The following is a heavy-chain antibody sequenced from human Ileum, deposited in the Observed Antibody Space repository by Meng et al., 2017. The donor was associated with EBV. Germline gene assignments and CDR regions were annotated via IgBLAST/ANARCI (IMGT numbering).Heavy chain of an antibody. J-gene: IGHJ4*02. D-gene: IGHD3-9*01. CDR3: AKVSLTGTFYDH. CDR2: IFHIGST. Sequence: QVQLQQSVPRLVKPSGTLSLTCAVSGGSVISNIWWRWVRQPPGKGLEWIGEIFHIGSTNNSPSLKSRVTISVDNSKNQFSLSLTSVTAADTAIYYCAKVSLTGTFYDHWGQGILVTVSS. CDR1: GGSVISNIW. V-gene: IGHV4-4*02.